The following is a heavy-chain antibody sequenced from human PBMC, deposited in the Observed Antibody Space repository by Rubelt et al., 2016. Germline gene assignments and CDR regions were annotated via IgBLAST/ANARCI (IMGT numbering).Heavy chain of an antibody. V-gene: IGHV3-7*05. J-gene: IGHJ4*02. CDR1: GFTFSSYW. CDR2: IKQDGSEK. Sequence: EVQLVESGGGLVQPGGSLRLSCAASGFTFSSYWMSWVRQAPGKGLEWVANIKQDGSEKYYVDSVKGRLTISRDNAKNSLSLQMISLRADDTAVYYCATDYLGYWGQGTLVTVSS. CDR3: ATDYLGY.